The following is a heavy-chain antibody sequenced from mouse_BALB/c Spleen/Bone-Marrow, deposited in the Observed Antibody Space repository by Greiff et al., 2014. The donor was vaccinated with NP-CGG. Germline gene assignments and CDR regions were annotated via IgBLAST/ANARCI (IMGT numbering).Heavy chain of an antibody. CDR2: IDPANGNT. CDR3: AAYYYGSSQFAY. CDR1: GFNIKDTY. J-gene: IGHJ3*01. D-gene: IGHD1-1*01. V-gene: IGHV14-3*02. Sequence: EVKLMESGAELVKPGASVKLSCTASGFNIKDTYMHWVKQRPEQGLEWIGRIDPANGNTKYDPKFQGKATITADTSSNTAYLRLSSLTSEDTAVYYCAAYYYGSSQFAYWGQGTLVTVSA.